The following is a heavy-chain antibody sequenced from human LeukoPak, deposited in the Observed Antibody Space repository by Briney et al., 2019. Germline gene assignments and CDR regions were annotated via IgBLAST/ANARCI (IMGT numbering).Heavy chain of an antibody. V-gene: IGHV2-5*02. J-gene: IGHJ4*02. D-gene: IGHD6-13*01. CDR1: GGSISSSSYY. CDR3: AHRDQYIAADH. Sequence: TLSLTCTVSGGSISSSSYYWGWIRQPPGKALEWLALIYWDDDKRYSPSLKSRLTITKDTSKNQVVLTMTNMDPVDTATYYCAHRDQYIAADHWGQGTLVTVSS. CDR2: IYWDDDK.